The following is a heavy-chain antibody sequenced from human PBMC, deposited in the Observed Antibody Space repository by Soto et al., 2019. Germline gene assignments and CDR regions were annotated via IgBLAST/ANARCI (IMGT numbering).Heavy chain of an antibody. D-gene: IGHD2-8*01. CDR1: GYTFTGYY. Sequence: QVQLVQSGAEVKKPGASVKVSCKASGYTFTGYYMHWVRQAPGQGLEWMGWINPNSGGTNCARKFQGWVTMTRDTSISTAYMELSRLRSDDTAVYYCARDYDRKMVSYGMDVWGQGTTVTVSS. V-gene: IGHV1-2*04. CDR2: INPNSGGT. CDR3: ARDYDRKMVSYGMDV. J-gene: IGHJ6*02.